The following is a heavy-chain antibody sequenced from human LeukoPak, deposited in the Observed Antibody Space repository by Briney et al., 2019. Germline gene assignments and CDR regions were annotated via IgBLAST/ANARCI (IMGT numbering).Heavy chain of an antibody. J-gene: IGHJ4*02. V-gene: IGHV3-23*01. D-gene: IGHD1-26*01. Sequence: GGSLRLSCAASGFTFSSYGMSWVRQAPGKGLEWVSAISGSGGSTYYADSVKGRFTISRDNSKNTLYLQMNSLRAEDTALYYCAKGVGLTRQGGLDNWGQGTLVTVSS. CDR3: AKGVGLTRQGGLDN. CDR2: ISGSGGST. CDR1: GFTFSSYG.